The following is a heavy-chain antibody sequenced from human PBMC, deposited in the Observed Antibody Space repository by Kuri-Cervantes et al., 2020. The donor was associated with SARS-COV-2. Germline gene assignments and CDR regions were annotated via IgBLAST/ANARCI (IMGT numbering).Heavy chain of an antibody. Sequence: SLNTSCASSEFTSGSYVMHWVRQAPGKGLEWVEVISYDGSNKYYADSVKGRFTISRDNSKNTLYLQMNSLRAEDTAVYYCARVRTPHYYDSRGYQYYFDFWGQGTLVTVSS. V-gene: IGHV3-30-3*01. CDR2: ISYDGSNK. CDR1: EFTSGSYV. J-gene: IGHJ4*02. D-gene: IGHD3-22*01. CDR3: ARVRTPHYYDSRGYQYYFDF.